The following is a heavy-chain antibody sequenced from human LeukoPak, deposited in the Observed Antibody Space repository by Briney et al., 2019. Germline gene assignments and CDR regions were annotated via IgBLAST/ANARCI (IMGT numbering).Heavy chain of an antibody. CDR1: GGSISTYY. V-gene: IGHV4-59*01. Sequence: SSETLSLTCAVSGGSISTYYWSWIRQPPGKGLEWIGYIHYSGSSNYNPSLKSRVTISLDTSKNQFSLKLSSVTAADTAVYYCARGAAATYWGQGTLVTVSS. J-gene: IGHJ4*02. CDR3: ARGAAATY. D-gene: IGHD6-13*01. CDR2: IHYSGSS.